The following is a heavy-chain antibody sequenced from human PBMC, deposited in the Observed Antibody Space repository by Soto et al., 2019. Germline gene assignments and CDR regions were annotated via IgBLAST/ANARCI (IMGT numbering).Heavy chain of an antibody. CDR1: GFSFSTYW. V-gene: IGHV3-7*03. CDR2: IKGDGSEK. Sequence: PGGSLRLSCAVSGFSFSTYWMSWVRQAPGKGLEWVANIKGDGSEKNYVDSVKGRFTTSRDNAKTSLYLQMNSLRGEDTAVYYCAKGGHIDYCGQGTLVTVSS. J-gene: IGHJ4*02. D-gene: IGHD3-16*01. CDR3: AKGGHIDY.